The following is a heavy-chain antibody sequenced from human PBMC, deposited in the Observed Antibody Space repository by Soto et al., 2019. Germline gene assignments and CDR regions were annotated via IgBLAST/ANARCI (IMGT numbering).Heavy chain of an antibody. Sequence: QVQLVQSGAEVKKPGSSVKVSCKASGGTFSSYAISWVRQAPGQGLEWMGGIIPIFGTANYAQKFQGRVTITVDESTSTAYMELSSLRSEDTAVYYCAMSLTTYSHYYYYGMDVWGQGTTVTVSS. D-gene: IGHD4-4*01. CDR3: AMSLTTYSHYYYYGMDV. J-gene: IGHJ6*02. V-gene: IGHV1-69*01. CDR2: IIPIFGTA. CDR1: GGTFSSYA.